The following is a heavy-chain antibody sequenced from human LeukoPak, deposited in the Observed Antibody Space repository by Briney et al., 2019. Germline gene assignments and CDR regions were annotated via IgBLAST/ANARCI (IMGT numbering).Heavy chain of an antibody. CDR1: GFTFIDYD. Sequence: GGSLRLFCAASGFTFIDYDMHWVRQVIGKGLEWVSAIGIRGDTHYSGSVKGRFTISRENAESSLYLQMNSLRAEDTAVYYCARGGIQVSGIDEFDYWGQGTLVTVSS. V-gene: IGHV3-13*01. D-gene: IGHD6-19*01. CDR3: ARGGIQVSGIDEFDY. CDR2: IGIRGDT. J-gene: IGHJ4*02.